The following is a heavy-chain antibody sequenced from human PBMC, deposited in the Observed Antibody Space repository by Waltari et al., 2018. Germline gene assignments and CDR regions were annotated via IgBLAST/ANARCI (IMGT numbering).Heavy chain of an antibody. D-gene: IGHD2-8*01. V-gene: IGHV1-46*01. CDR2: INPSGGST. J-gene: IGHJ4*02. Sequence: QVQLVQSGAEVKKPGASVKVSCKASGYTFTSYYMHWVRQAPGQGLEWMGIINPSGGSTSYAQKFQGRVTMTEDTSTDTAYMELSSLRSEDTAVYYCATGVYALDYWGQGTLVTVSS. CDR1: GYTFTSYY. CDR3: ATGVYALDY.